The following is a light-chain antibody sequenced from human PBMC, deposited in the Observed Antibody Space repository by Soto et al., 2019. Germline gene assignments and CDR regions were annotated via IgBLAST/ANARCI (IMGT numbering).Light chain of an antibody. J-gene: IGKJ1*01. Sequence: DVVMTQSPLYLPVTLGQPDSISCRSSQSLESSDGNTYLAWLQQRPGQSPRRLINKVSTRDSGVPDRFSGSGSGTDFTLNISRVEAEDVGVYYCMQGRHWPWTFGQGTKVDIK. CDR2: KVS. CDR1: QSLESSDGNTY. V-gene: IGKV2-30*01. CDR3: MQGRHWPWT.